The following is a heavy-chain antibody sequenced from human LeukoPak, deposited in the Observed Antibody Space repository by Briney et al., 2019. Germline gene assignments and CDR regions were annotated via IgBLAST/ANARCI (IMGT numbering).Heavy chain of an antibody. CDR2: IYSGGST. Sequence: GGSLRLSCAASGFTVSSNYMSWVRQAPGKGLEWVSVIYSGGSTYYADSVKGRFTISRDNSKNTLYLQMNSLRAEDTAVYYCARDGNDSSGYYSDYWGQGTLVTVSS. D-gene: IGHD3-22*01. V-gene: IGHV3-53*01. J-gene: IGHJ4*02. CDR3: ARDGNDSSGYYSDY. CDR1: GFTVSSNY.